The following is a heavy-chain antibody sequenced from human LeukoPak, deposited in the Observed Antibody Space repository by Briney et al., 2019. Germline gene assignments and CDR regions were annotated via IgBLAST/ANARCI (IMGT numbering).Heavy chain of an antibody. V-gene: IGHV3-66*01. CDR2: IYRDGST. Sequence: GGSLRLSCAASGITVSTTYMSWVRQAPGKGLEWVSVIYRDGSTHYADSVKGRFTISRDNFKNTLYPQMNSLRAEDTAVYYCARDGPIYYYGMDVWGQGTTVIVSS. J-gene: IGHJ6*02. D-gene: IGHD3-3*01. CDR1: GITVSTTY. CDR3: ARDGPIYYYGMDV.